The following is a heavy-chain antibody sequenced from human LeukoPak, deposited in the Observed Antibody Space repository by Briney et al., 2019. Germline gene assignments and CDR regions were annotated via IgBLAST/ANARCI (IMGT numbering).Heavy chain of an antibody. CDR1: GGSFSGYY. D-gene: IGHD1-26*01. Sequence: SETLSLTCAVYGGSFSGYYWSWIRQPAGKGLEWIGRIYTSGSTNYNPSLKSRVTISVDTSKNQFSLKLSSVTAADTAVYYCARSSLYSGSYVWGQGTLVTVSS. CDR3: ARSSLYSGSYV. J-gene: IGHJ4*02. V-gene: IGHV4-59*10. CDR2: IYTSGST.